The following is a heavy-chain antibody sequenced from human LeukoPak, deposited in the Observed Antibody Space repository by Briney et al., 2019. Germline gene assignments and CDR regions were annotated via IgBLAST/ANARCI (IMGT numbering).Heavy chain of an antibody. J-gene: IGHJ4*02. Sequence: PGRSLRLSCAASGFTFSSYGMHWVRQAPGKGLEWVAVIWYDGSNKYYADSVKGRFTISRDNSKNTLYLQMNSLRAEDTAVYYCAKDHYSNYGYFDYWGQGTLVTVSS. V-gene: IGHV3-33*06. CDR3: AKDHYSNYGYFDY. CDR2: IWYDGSNK. CDR1: GFTFSSYG. D-gene: IGHD4-11*01.